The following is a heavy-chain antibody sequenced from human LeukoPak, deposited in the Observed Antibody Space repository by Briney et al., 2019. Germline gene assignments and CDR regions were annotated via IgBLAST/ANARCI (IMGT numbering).Heavy chain of an antibody. Sequence: GGSLRLSCAASGFTFSTYWMHWVRQAPGKGLVWVSRINGDGSSSTYADSVKGRFAISRDNAKNTLYLQMNSLRTEDTAVYYCTRNPGMDVWGQGTTVTVSS. CDR3: TRNPGMDV. CDR2: INGDGSSS. J-gene: IGHJ6*02. V-gene: IGHV3-74*01. CDR1: GFTFSTYW.